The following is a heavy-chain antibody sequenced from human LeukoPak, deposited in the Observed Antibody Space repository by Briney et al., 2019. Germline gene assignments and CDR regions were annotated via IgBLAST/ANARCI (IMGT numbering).Heavy chain of an antibody. V-gene: IGHV1-18*01. J-gene: IGHJ6*03. Sequence: ASVKVSCKASGYTFTSYGISWVRQAPGQGLEWMGWISAYNGNTNYAQKLQGRVTMTTDTSTSTAYMELRSLRSDDTAVYYCARDNGDYPYYYYYMDVWGKGTTVTVSS. CDR3: ARDNGDYPYYYYYMDV. CDR1: GYTFTSYG. CDR2: ISAYNGNT. D-gene: IGHD4-17*01.